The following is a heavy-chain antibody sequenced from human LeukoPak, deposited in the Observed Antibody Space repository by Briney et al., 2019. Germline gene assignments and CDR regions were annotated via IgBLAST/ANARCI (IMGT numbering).Heavy chain of an antibody. V-gene: IGHV3-11*06. CDR2: ISSNSSYT. CDR1: GFTFRVYY. CDR3: HVYCSSTSCLGAWGMDV. J-gene: IGHJ6*02. D-gene: IGHD2-2*01. Sequence: GGCLRLSRAAPGFTFRVYYMSWIRQAPGRGLEWGSYISSNSSYTNYADSVKGRFTISRDNAKNTLYLQMKSLRAEDTAMYYCHVYCSSTSCLGAWGMDVWGQGTTVTVSS.